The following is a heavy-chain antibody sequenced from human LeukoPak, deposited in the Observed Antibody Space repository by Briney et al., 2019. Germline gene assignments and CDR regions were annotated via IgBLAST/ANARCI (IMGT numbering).Heavy chain of an antibody. Sequence: QAGRSLRLSCAASGFTFSSYGMHWVRQAPGKGLEWVAVISYDGSNKYYADSVKGRFTISRDNSKNTLYLQMNSLRAEDTAVYYCARIVKMSTGDFWSGAGYYYYMDVWGKGTTVTVSS. CDR3: ARIVKMSTGDFWSGAGYYYYMDV. D-gene: IGHD3-3*01. CDR2: ISYDGSNK. V-gene: IGHV3-30*03. CDR1: GFTFSSYG. J-gene: IGHJ6*03.